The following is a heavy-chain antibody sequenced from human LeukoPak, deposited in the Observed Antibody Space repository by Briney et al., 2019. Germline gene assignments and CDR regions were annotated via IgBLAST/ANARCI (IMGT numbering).Heavy chain of an antibody. J-gene: IGHJ4*02. D-gene: IGHD2-21*02. CDR3: ARDCGGDCSPGDLDY. CDR2: FNTNTGNP. V-gene: IGHV7-4-1*02. CDR1: GYTFTSYA. Sequence: GASVKVSCKASGYTFTSYAMNWVRQAPGQGLEWMGWFNTNTGNPTYAQGFTGRFVFSLDTSVSTAYLQISSLKAEDTAVYYCARDCGGDCSPGDLDYWGQGTLVTVSS.